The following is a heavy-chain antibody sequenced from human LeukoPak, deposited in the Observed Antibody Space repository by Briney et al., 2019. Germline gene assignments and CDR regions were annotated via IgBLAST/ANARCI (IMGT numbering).Heavy chain of an antibody. Sequence: GASVKVSCKASGYTLSDFHIQWVRQAHGQGLEWMGTINPNTGATVYAQKFQGRVTITRDTSINTAYMDLSRLTSDDTAFYYCARDRAYDHSGHPMFSPWGQGTLVNVSS. D-gene: IGHD3-22*01. V-gene: IGHV1-2*02. CDR2: INPNTGAT. CDR3: ARDRAYDHSGHPMFSP. J-gene: IGHJ5*02. CDR1: GYTLSDFH.